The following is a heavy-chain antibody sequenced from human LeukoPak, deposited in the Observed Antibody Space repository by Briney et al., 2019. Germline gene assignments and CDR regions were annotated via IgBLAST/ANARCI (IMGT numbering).Heavy chain of an antibody. CDR2: INPNSGGT. CDR1: GYTFTGYY. D-gene: IGHD6-13*01. Sequence: ASVKVSCKASGYTFTGYYMHWVRQAPGQGLEWMARINPNSGGTNYAQKFQARVTMTRDTSISTAYMELSRLRSDDTAVYYCARARRIAAAGTWFDPWGQGTLVTVSS. V-gene: IGHV1-2*06. CDR3: ARARRIAAAGTWFDP. J-gene: IGHJ5*02.